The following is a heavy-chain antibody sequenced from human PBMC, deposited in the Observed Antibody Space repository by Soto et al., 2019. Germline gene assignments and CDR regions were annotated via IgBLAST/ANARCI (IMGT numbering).Heavy chain of an antibody. V-gene: IGHV1-69*02. D-gene: IGHD2-15*01. Sequence: QVQLVQSGTEVKKPGSSVKVSCKASGGTFRNYPINWVRQAPGQGLEWMGSIFPLTDIPDYAQNFQARLTISADKSTTTAYMELSSLTSDDTAMYFCARGPLVVLNYFESWGQGTLVTAS. CDR1: GGTFRNYP. CDR3: ARGPLVVLNYFES. CDR2: IFPLTDIP. J-gene: IGHJ4*02.